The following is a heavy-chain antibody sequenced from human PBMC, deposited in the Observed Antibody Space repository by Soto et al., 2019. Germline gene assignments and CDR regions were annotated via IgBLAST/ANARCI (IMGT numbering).Heavy chain of an antibody. CDR3: AGGSGWISDT. CDR2: IKDDGGDE. Sequence: EVQLVESGGGLVQPGGSLRLSCAASGFTFSPYWMSWVRQAPGKGPEWVAIIKDDGGDEHYLEAVRGRFTISRDNAKKSLYLAMDSLRVEDTAVYYCAGGSGWISDTWGQGTLVTVSS. J-gene: IGHJ5*02. D-gene: IGHD6-19*01. CDR1: GFTFSPYW. V-gene: IGHV3-7*05.